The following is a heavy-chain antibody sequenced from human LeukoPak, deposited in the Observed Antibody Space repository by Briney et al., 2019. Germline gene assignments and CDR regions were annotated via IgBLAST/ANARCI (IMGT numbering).Heavy chain of an antibody. CDR1: GFTFSSSS. D-gene: IGHD6-13*01. CDR3: ARVRSSSWFDY. V-gene: IGHV3-74*01. Sequence: GGSLRLSCSASGFTFSSSSMHWVRRAPGKGLVWVSRISSDGTSTNYADSVKGRFIICRDNAKNTLYLQMNSLRAEDTAVYFCARVRSSSWFDYWGQGTLVAVSS. CDR2: ISSDGTST. J-gene: IGHJ4*02.